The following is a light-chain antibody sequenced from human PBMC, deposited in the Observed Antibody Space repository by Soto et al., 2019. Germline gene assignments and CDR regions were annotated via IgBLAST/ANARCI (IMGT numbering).Light chain of an antibody. Sequence: QSALTQPASVSGSPGQSITISCTGTSSDVGGYSYVSWYQQHPGKTPKLMIYEVSNRPSGVSHRFSGSKSGTTASLTISGLQTEDEADYYCSSFSSITREVFGGGTKVTVL. CDR1: SSDVGGYSY. V-gene: IGLV2-14*01. J-gene: IGLJ2*01. CDR2: EVS. CDR3: SSFSSITREV.